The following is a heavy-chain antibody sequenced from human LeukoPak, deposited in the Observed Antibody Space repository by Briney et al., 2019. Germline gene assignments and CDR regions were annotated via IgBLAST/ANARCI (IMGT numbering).Heavy chain of an antibody. Sequence: SETLSLTCTVSGGSISSYYWSWIRQPPGKGLEWIGYIYYSGSTNYNPSLKSRVTISVDTSKNQFSLKLSSATAADTAVYYCARGVFGVAMNFDYWGQGTLVTVSS. D-gene: IGHD3-3*01. V-gene: IGHV4-59*01. CDR3: ARGVFGVAMNFDY. J-gene: IGHJ4*02. CDR1: GGSISSYY. CDR2: IYYSGST.